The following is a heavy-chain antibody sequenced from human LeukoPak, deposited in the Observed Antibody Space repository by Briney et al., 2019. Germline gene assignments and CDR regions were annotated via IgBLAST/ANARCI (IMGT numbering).Heavy chain of an antibody. J-gene: IGHJ4*02. D-gene: IGHD3-10*01. V-gene: IGHV1-69*04. CDR1: GGTFSSHA. Sequence: SVKVSCKASGGTFSSHAMSWVRQAPGQGLEWMGGIIPILDITNYAQKFQGRVTMTRNTSISTAYMELSSLRSEDTAVYYCARGPRRSGSYYPYWGQGTLVTVSS. CDR3: ARGPRRSGSYYPY. CDR2: IIPILDIT.